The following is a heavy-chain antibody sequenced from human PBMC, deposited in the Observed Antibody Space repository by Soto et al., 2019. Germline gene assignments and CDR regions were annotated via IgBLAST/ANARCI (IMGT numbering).Heavy chain of an antibody. J-gene: IGHJ5*02. D-gene: IGHD4-17*01. CDR2: INHSGST. CDR3: ARGGDNWVP. V-gene: IGHV4-34*01. Sequence: QVQLQQWGAGLLKPSETLSLTCAVYGGSFSGYYWSWIRQPPGKGLEWIGEINHSGSTNYNPSLKGRVTIPGDTSRNQFPLKLSSVTAGDTHVYYCARGGDNWVPWGQGPLVTVSS. CDR1: GGSFSGYY.